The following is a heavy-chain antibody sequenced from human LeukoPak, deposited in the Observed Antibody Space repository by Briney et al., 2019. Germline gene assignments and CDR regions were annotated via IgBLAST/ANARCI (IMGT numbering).Heavy chain of an antibody. CDR1: GFTVSSNY. CDR2: IYSGGST. D-gene: IGHD3-10*01. V-gene: IGHV3-66*01. J-gene: IGHJ4*02. CDR3: ARGHYYGSGSYYPLDY. Sequence: GESLRLSCAASGFTVSSNYMSWVRQAPGKGLEWVSVIYSGGSTYYADSVKGRFTISRDNSKNTLYLQLHSLRAEDTAVYYCARGHYYGSGSYYPLDYWGQGTLVTVSS.